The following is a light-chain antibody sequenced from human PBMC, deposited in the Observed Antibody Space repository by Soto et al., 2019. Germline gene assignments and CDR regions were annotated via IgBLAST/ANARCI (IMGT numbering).Light chain of an antibody. Sequence: EIVMTQSPATLSVSPGESATLSCRASQRISRNLAWYQQKPGQAPRLLIYDASTRATAIPARFSGSGSETEFTLTISSLQPEDFATYYCQQLNSYPPWTFGQGTKVDIK. V-gene: IGKV3-15*01. J-gene: IGKJ1*01. CDR1: QRISRN. CDR2: DAS. CDR3: QQLNSYPPWT.